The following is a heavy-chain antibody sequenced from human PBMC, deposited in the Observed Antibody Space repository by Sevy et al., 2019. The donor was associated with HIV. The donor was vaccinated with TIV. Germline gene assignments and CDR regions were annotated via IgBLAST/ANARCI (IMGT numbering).Heavy chain of an antibody. CDR2: IQHSGST. Sequence: SETLSLTCSVSDGSISTYYWNWIRQPPGKGLEWIGSIQHSGSTNYSPSLKSRVTISVDTSKNHFSLNLSSVTAADTAVYFCARGLALGYWGQGTLVTVSS. J-gene: IGHJ4*02. D-gene: IGHD3-3*02. CDR1: DGSISTYY. V-gene: IGHV4-59*01. CDR3: ARGLALGY.